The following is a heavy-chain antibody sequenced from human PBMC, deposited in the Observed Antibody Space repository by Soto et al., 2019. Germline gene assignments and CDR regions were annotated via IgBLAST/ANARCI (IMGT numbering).Heavy chain of an antibody. J-gene: IGHJ4*02. CDR2: INHSGST. V-gene: IGHV4-34*01. Sequence: PSETLSLTCAVYGGSFSGYYWSWIRQPPGKGLEWIGEINHSGSTNYNPSLKSRVTISVDTSKNQFSLKLSSVTAADTAVYYCARGQREYYDSSGYYSFDYWGQGTLVTVSS. CDR1: GGSFSGYY. D-gene: IGHD3-22*01. CDR3: ARGQREYYDSSGYYSFDY.